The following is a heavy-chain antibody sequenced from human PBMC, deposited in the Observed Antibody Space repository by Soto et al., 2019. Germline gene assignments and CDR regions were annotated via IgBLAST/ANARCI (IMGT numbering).Heavy chain of an antibody. V-gene: IGHV3-23*01. CDR1: GFTFNNYA. Sequence: EVQLFESGGGLVQPGGSLRLSCAASGFTFNNYAMTWVRQAPGKGLEWVSAISGGGDTISYADSVKGRFTVSRDGSKNTLYLQMSSLRAEDTALYYCAKGRGGSGSLTPRVDFWGQGTLVTVSS. CDR3: AKGRGGSGSLTPRVDF. J-gene: IGHJ4*02. D-gene: IGHD3-10*01. CDR2: ISGGGDTI.